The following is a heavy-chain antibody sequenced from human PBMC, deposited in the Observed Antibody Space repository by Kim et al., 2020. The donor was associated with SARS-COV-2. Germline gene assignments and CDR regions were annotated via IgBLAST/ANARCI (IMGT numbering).Heavy chain of an antibody. J-gene: IGHJ4*02. Sequence: GGSLRLSCAASGFTFNKSGMNWVRQAPGKGLEWLAVITYDGSAEHYLGSAKGRFTVTRDNSKNTLYLQMNSLRVEDTAVYYCATQGSVSLDDCGQGTLVTVSS. V-gene: IGHV3-30*03. CDR1: GFTFNKSG. CDR2: ITYDGSAE. CDR3: ATQGSVSLDD.